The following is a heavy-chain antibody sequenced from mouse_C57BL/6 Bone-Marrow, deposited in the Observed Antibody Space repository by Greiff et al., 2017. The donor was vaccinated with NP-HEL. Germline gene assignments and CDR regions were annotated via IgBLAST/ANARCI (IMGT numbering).Heavy chain of an antibody. Sequence: EVMLVESGGGLVQSGRSLRLSCATSGFTFSDFYMEWVRQAPGTGLEWIAASRNKANDYTTEYSASVKGRFIVSRDTSQSILYLQMNALRAEDTAIYYCARDDDYDDWFAYWGQGTLVTVSA. D-gene: IGHD2-4*01. CDR2: SRNKANDYTT. CDR1: GFTFSDFY. CDR3: ARDDDYDDWFAY. V-gene: IGHV7-1*01. J-gene: IGHJ3*01.